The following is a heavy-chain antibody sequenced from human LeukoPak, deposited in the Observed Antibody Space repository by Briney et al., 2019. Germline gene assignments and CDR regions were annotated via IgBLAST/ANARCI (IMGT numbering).Heavy chain of an antibody. D-gene: IGHD3-22*01. Sequence: SVKVSCKASGGTFSSYAISWVRQAPGQGLEWTGGIIPIFCTANYAQKFQGRVTITADESTTTAYMELSSLRSEDTAVYYCARHPYYYYSSAYLRHDAFDIWGQGTMVTVSS. V-gene: IGHV1-69*01. CDR1: GGTFSSYA. J-gene: IGHJ3*02. CDR3: ARHPYYYYSSAYLRHDAFDI. CDR2: IIPIFCTA.